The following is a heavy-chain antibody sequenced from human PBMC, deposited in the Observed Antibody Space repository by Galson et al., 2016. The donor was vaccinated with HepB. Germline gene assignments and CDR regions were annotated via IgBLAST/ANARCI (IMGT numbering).Heavy chain of an antibody. CDR3: ARGGYYYMDV. D-gene: IGHD2-15*01. V-gene: IGHV3-48*02. J-gene: IGHJ6*03. CDR1: GFSLSRYS. Sequence: SLRLSCAASGFSLSRYSMNWVRQAPGKGLEWISYISTSSTNIHNADSVRGRFTISRDNAKNSLYLQMNSLTDEDTAVYYCARGGYYYMDVWGKGTTVTVSS. CDR2: ISTSSTNI.